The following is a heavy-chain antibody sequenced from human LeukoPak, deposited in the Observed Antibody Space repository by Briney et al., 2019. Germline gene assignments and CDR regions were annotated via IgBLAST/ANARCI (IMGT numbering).Heavy chain of an antibody. Sequence: PGGSLRLSCAASGFTFSSYSMHWVRQAPGKGLVWVSSIGSSSSYIYYADSVKGRFTISRANTKNSLYLQMDRLRADDTAVYYCARSGESDYYYYYMDVWGKGTTVTVAS. CDR3: ARSGESDYYYYYMDV. D-gene: IGHD4-17*01. CDR2: IGSSSSYI. J-gene: IGHJ6*03. V-gene: IGHV3-21*01. CDR1: GFTFSSYS.